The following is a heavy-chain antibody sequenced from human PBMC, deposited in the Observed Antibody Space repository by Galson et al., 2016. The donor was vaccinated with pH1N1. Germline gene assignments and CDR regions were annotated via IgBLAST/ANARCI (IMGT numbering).Heavy chain of an antibody. CDR1: AFSVRNNF. J-gene: IGHJ5*02. D-gene: IGHD3-9*01. CDR3: ANDIDWGAFQS. V-gene: IGHV3-53*01. CDR2: IYSDGST. Sequence: SLRLSCASSAFSVRNNFMTWVRQPPGKALEWVSTIYSDGSTNYGDFVKGRCTIFRDNSRNTVSLEMSSLRAEDTALYRCANDIDWGAFQSWGQGTRVTVS.